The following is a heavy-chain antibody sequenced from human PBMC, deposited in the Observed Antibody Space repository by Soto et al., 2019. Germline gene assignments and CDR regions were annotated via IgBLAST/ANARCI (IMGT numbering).Heavy chain of an antibody. J-gene: IGHJ4*02. CDR3: VRDRAGAVSAPGHVDY. CDR1: GYTFTNYG. D-gene: IGHD3-16*01. V-gene: IGHV1-18*04. Sequence: QVQVVQSGPEVRESGASVKVSCKASGYTFTNYGVSWVRQAPGQGLEWMGWISAYNGNRNMAQKFQGRLTMTTETSTSTAYMELRSLRSDDTAVYYCVRDRAGAVSAPGHVDYWGQGTLLTVSS. CDR2: ISAYNGNR.